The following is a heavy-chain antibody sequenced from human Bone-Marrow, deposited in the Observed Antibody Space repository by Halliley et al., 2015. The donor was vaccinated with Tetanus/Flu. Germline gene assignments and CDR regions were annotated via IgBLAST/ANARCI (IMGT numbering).Heavy chain of an antibody. CDR2: FYYGGSP. Sequence: GWIGNFYYGGSPSYTPPLKRRVTISVATSKNTFPLKLRSVTAADTAMYYCAATTKSRIGTDYWGQGTLVTVSS. V-gene: IGHV4-59*08. D-gene: IGHD5-12*01. J-gene: IGHJ4*02. CDR3: AATTKSRIGTDY.